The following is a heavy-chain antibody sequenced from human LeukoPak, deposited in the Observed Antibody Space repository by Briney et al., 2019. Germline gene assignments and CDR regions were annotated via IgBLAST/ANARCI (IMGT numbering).Heavy chain of an antibody. V-gene: IGHV4-34*01. CDR2: INHSGST. CDR3: ARSISVPAAGLCY. CDR1: GGSFSGYY. J-gene: IGHJ4*02. D-gene: IGHD6-13*01. Sequence: SETLSLTCALYGGSFSGYYWSWIRQPPGKGLEWIGEINHSGSTNYNPSLKSRVTISVDTSKNQFSLKLSSVTAADTAVYYCARSISVPAAGLCYWGQGTLVTVSS.